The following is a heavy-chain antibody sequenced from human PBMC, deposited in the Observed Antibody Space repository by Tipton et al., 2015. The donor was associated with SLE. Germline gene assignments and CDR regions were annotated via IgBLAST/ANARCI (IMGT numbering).Heavy chain of an antibody. D-gene: IGHD2-2*01. Sequence: GLVKPSETLSLTCSVSGGSMSSYYWSWIRQPPGEGLEWIGYIFYSGSTKYNPSLQGRVTISVDTSKNQFSLNLNSVTAADTAVYYCARGEGYCSSTSCYYHYGMDVWGQGTTVTVSS. J-gene: IGHJ6*02. V-gene: IGHV4-59*01. CDR3: ARGEGYCSSTSCYYHYGMDV. CDR2: IFYSGST. CDR1: GGSMSSYY.